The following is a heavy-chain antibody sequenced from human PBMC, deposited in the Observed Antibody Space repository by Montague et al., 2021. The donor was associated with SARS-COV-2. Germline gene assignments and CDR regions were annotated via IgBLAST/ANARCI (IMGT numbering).Heavy chain of an antibody. CDR1: GGSIGNWTYY. J-gene: IGHJ4*01. CDR2: VDQSGNT. CDR3: ARGKRDFPIVVLGASTRTYFDS. V-gene: IGHV4-39*01. D-gene: IGHD2-15*01. Sequence: SETLSLTCTVSGGSIGNWTYYWGWVRQPPGKGLEWIGEVDQSGNTNYNPSLKSRVTISADISKNQFSVKLASATAADTGIYYCARGKRDFPIVVLGASTRTYFDSWGQGTPVTVSS.